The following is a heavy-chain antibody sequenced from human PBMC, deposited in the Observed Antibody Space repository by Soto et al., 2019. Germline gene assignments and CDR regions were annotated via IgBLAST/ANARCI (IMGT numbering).Heavy chain of an antibody. CDR3: ARAPQYGSAGYYYNF. CDR1: GYTFSNYY. CDR2: INPSGGGT. Sequence: QVHLVQSGAEVKRPGVSVKVSCKASGYTFSNYYMHWVRQVPGHGLEWMGIINPSGGGTTYAQRFRGRLTVTRDTSTSTVYMALSRLRSDDTAIYFCARAPQYGSAGYYYNFWGQGTLVTVSS. J-gene: IGHJ4*02. V-gene: IGHV1-46*01. D-gene: IGHD3-10*01.